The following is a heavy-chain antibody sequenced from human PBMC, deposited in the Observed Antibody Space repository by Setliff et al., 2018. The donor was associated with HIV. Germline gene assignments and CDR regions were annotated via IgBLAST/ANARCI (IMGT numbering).Heavy chain of an antibody. CDR3: ARVQYFNSGGYWATIRHYYYMDV. CDR1: GFTFSSYS. CDR2: IWYDGSNK. V-gene: IGHV3-33*08. Sequence: PGGSLRLSCAASGFTFSSYSMHWVRRAPGKGLEWVAVIWYDGSNKYYADSVKGRFTISRDNAENSLFLQMNSLRAEDTVVYYCARVQYFNSGGYWATIRHYYYMDVWGKGTAVTVSS. J-gene: IGHJ6*03. D-gene: IGHD3-22*01.